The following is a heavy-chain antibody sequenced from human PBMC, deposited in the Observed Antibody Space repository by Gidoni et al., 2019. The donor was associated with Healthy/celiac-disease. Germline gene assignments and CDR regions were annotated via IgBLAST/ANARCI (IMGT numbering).Heavy chain of an antibody. V-gene: IGHV3-23*01. Sequence: EVQLLESGGGMVQHGGSLRLSRAASGFTFSSYAMGWVRQAPGKGLEWVSAISGSGDSTYYADSVKGRFTISRDNSKNTLYLQMNSLRAEDTAVYYCAKDQQWLVPSPFDYWGQGTLVTVSS. CDR1: GFTFSSYA. CDR2: ISGSGDST. D-gene: IGHD6-19*01. CDR3: AKDQQWLVPSPFDY. J-gene: IGHJ4*02.